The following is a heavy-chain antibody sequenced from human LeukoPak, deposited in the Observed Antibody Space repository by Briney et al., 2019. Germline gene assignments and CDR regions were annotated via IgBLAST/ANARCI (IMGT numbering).Heavy chain of an antibody. CDR3: ARDSSGIAVVSFDL. D-gene: IGHD6-19*01. J-gene: IGHJ2*01. CDR2: ISSSSSYI. Sequence: PGGSLRLSCAASGFTFSSYSMNWVRQAPGKGLEWVSSISSSSSYIYYADSVKGRFTISRDNAKNSLYLQMNSLRAEDTAVYYCARDSSGIAVVSFDLWGRGTLVTVSS. CDR1: GFTFSSYS. V-gene: IGHV3-21*01.